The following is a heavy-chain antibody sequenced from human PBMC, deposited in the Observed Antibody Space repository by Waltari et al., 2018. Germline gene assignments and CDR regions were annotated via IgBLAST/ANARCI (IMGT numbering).Heavy chain of an antibody. J-gene: IGHJ6*02. Sequence: QVQLQQWGAGLLQPSETLSLTCAVYGVSFSGYSWSWIRPPPGKGLEWIGEINHSGSTNYNPSLKSRVTISVDTTKNQFSLKLSSVTAADTAVYYCARGKNWGLGNYYYGMDVWGQGTTVTVSS. CDR2: INHSGST. D-gene: IGHD7-27*01. CDR1: GVSFSGYS. V-gene: IGHV4-34*01. CDR3: ARGKNWGLGNYYYGMDV.